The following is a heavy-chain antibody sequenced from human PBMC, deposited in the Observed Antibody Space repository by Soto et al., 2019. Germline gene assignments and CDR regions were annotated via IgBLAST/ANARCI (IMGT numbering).Heavy chain of an antibody. D-gene: IGHD5-12*01. CDR1: GGSLSGYY. V-gene: IGHV4-34*01. CDR2: INHSGST. CDR3: AGSIVATINL. Sequence: SXTLSLTCAVYGGSLSGYYWSWIRQPPGKGLEWIGEINHSGSTNYNPSLKSRITISVDTSKNQFSLKLSSVTAADTAVYYCAGSIVATINLWGQGTTVTVSS. J-gene: IGHJ6*02.